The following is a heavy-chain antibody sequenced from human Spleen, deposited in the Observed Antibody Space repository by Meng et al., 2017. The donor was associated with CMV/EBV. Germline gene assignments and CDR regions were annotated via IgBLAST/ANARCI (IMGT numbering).Heavy chain of an antibody. CDR2: ISSSSYI. D-gene: IGHD3-16*01. CDR3: ARVLGSYYYYGMDV. V-gene: IGHV3-21*01. Sequence: GGSLRLSCAASGFTFSSYSMNWVRQAPGKGLEWVSSISSSSYIYYADSVKGRFTISRDNAKNSLYLQMNSLRAEDTAVYYCARVLGSYYYYGMDVWGQGTTVTVSS. CDR1: GFTFSSYS. J-gene: IGHJ6*02.